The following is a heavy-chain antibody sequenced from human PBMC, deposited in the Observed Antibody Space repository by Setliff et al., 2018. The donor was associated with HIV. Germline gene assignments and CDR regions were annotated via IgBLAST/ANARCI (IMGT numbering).Heavy chain of an antibody. D-gene: IGHD6-13*01. Sequence: GGFLRLSCAASGFTFSTYWMSWVRQAPGKGLEWVANIKQDGSEKNYMDSVKGRFTVSRDNSNNTVYLQMNSLRAEDTALYYCAKDHATSSWFTALLDYWGQGALVTVSS. V-gene: IGHV3-7*01. CDR3: AKDHATSSWFTALLDY. CDR2: IKQDGSEK. J-gene: IGHJ4*02. CDR1: GFTFSTYW.